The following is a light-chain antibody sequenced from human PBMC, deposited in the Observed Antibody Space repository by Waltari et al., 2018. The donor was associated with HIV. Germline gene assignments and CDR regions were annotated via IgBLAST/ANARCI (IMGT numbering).Light chain of an antibody. CDR2: EVS. Sequence: QSALTQPASVSGSPGQPITISCTGTSSDVGGYNLVSVYQQHPGKAPKLMIYEVSKRPSGVSNRFSGSKSGNTASLTISGLQAEDEADYYCCAYAGSTTYVIFGGGTKLTVL. J-gene: IGLJ2*01. CDR3: CAYAGSTTYVI. CDR1: SSDVGGYNL. V-gene: IGLV2-23*02.